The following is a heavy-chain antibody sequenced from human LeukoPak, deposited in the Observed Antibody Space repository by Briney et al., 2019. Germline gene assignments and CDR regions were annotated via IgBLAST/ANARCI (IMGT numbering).Heavy chain of an antibody. D-gene: IGHD2-2*01. V-gene: IGHV1-69*04. J-gene: IGHJ4*02. CDR3: ARDIVVVPAAMGAYYFDY. CDR1: GGTFSSYA. Sequence: SVKVSCKASGGTFSSYAISWVRQAPGQGLEWIGSIIPILGIANYAQKFQGRVKITADNSTSTAYMELSSLRSEDTAVYYCARDIVVVPAAMGAYYFDYWGQGTLVTVSS. CDR2: IIPILGIA.